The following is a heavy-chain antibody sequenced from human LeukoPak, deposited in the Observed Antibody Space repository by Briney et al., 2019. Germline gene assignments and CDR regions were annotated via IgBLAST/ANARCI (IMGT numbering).Heavy chain of an antibody. J-gene: IGHJ4*02. CDR3: ARDEPPLDY. CDR2: ISYDSTNI. Sequence: PGGSLRLSCEASGFIFSNYAAHWVRQAPGKGLEWLSLISYDSTNIHYADSVKGRFTISRDNSKNTLYLQMNSLKTEDTAVYYCARDEPPLDYWGQGTLVTVSS. CDR1: GFIFSNYA. V-gene: IGHV3-30-3*01.